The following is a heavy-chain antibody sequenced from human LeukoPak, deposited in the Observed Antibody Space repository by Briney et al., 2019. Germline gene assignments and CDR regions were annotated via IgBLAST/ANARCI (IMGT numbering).Heavy chain of an antibody. CDR2: ISSSNNYI. CDR1: GFTFCSYS. CDR3: AREGALGYCSSTSCYGPVMLFDI. D-gene: IGHD2-2*01. V-gene: IGHV3-21*01. Sequence: PGGSLRLSCATSGFTFCSYSMNWVRQAPGKGLEWVSSISSSNNYIYYADSVKGRFTISRDNSKNTLYLQMNSLRAEDTAVYYCAREGALGYCSSTSCYGPVMLFDIWGQGTMVTVSS. J-gene: IGHJ3*02.